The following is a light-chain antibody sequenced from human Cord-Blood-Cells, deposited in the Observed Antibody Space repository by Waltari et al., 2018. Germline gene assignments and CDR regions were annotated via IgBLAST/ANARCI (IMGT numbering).Light chain of an antibody. CDR3: AAWDDSLNGWV. Sequence: QSVLTQPPSASGTPEQRVTISCSGSSSNIRSNTVNWYQQLPGTAPKLLIYRNNQRPSGVPDRFSGSKSGTSASLAISGLQAEDEADYYCAAWDDSLNGWVFGGGTKLTVL. CDR2: RNN. J-gene: IGLJ3*02. CDR1: SSNIRSNT. V-gene: IGLV1-44*01.